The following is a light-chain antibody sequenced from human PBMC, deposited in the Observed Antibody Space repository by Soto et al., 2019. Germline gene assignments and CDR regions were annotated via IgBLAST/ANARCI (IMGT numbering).Light chain of an antibody. Sequence: DIQMNQSPSTLSASVGDRVTITCRASQSISSWLAWYQQKPGKAPKLLIYDASSLESGVPSRFRGSGSGTEFTLTISSLQPDDCATYYCQQYNRYSWTFGQGTKVAIK. CDR2: DAS. CDR1: QSISSW. CDR3: QQYNRYSWT. V-gene: IGKV1-5*01. J-gene: IGKJ1*01.